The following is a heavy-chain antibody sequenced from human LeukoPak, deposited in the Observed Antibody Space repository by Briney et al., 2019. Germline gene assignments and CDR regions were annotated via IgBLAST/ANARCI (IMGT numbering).Heavy chain of an antibody. V-gene: IGHV3-66*01. Sequence: TGGSLRLSCGASGFTVINSYMSWVRQAPGKGLEWVSVIYGGGTTSHAASVKGRFIISRDNSKNTVYLQMNGLRAEDTAVYYCVRDSSSRPETYWGQGVLVTVSS. CDR3: VRDSSSRPETY. J-gene: IGHJ4*02. CDR2: IYGGGTT. CDR1: GFTVINSY. D-gene: IGHD6-6*01.